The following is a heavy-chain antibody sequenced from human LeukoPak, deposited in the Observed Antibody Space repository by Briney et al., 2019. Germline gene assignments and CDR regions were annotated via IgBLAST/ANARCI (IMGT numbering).Heavy chain of an antibody. CDR2: ISSSGSTI. CDR3: ARVNPGYSGSWYEYNWFDP. V-gene: IGHV3-11*01. CDR1: GFTFSDYY. D-gene: IGHD6-13*01. Sequence: GGSLRLSCAASGFTFSDYYMSWIRQAPGKGLEWVSYISSSGSTIYYADSVKGRFTISRDNAKNSLYLQMNSLRAEDTAVYYCARVNPGYSGSWYEYNWFDPWGQGTLVTVSS. J-gene: IGHJ5*02.